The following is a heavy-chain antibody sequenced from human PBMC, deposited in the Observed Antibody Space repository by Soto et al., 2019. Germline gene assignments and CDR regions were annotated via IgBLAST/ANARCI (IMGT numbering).Heavy chain of an antibody. CDR2: ISYDGSNK. V-gene: IGHV3-30*18. CDR1: GFPFSNHG. CDR3: ANTRIEWADFWSGPDS. Sequence: QVQLVESGGTLVQPGRSLRLSCAGSGFPFSNHGMHWVRQAPGKGLEWVAVISYDGSNKYYADSVKGRFTISRDNSNNTLYLQMDSLRVEDTAVYYCANTRIEWADFWSGPDSWGQGTLVTVSS. D-gene: IGHD3-3*01. J-gene: IGHJ5*01.